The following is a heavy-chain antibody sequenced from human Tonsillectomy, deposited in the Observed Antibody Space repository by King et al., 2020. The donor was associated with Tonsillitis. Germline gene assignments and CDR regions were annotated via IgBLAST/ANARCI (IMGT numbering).Heavy chain of an antibody. J-gene: IGHJ4*02. CDR2: ISWDGGST. D-gene: IGHD3-3*01. CDR3: AKGGGILEWLYYFDY. V-gene: IGHV3-43*01. CDR1: GFTFDYYT. Sequence: DVQLVESGGVVVQPGGSLRLSCAASGFTFDYYTMHWVRQAPGKGLEWVSLISWDGGSTYYADSVKGRFTISRDNSKNSLHLQMNSLRTEDTALYYCAKGGGILEWLYYFDYWGQGALVTVSS.